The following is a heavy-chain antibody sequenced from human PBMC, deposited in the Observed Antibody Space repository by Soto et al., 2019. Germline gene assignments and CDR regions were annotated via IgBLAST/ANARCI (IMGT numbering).Heavy chain of an antibody. CDR2: ISSIYTTA. CDR3: ARESSNTSSSNPGYFDY. J-gene: IGHJ4*02. CDR1: GFTFSSYE. Sequence: PGGSLRLSCAASGFTFSSYEMNWVRQAPGKGLEWVSYISSIYTTAYYADSVKGRFTISRDNTKNSLYLQMNSLRAEDTAVYYCARESSNTSSSNPGYFDYWGQGTLVTVS. V-gene: IGHV3-48*03. D-gene: IGHD2-2*01.